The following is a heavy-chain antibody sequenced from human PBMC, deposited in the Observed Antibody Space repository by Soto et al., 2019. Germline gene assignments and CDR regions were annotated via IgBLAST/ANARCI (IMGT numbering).Heavy chain of an antibody. CDR1: GFTFSSYA. J-gene: IGHJ3*02. CDR3: AKGRDYDILTGSAIDAFDI. V-gene: IGHV3-23*01. D-gene: IGHD3-9*01. Sequence: EVQLLESGGGLVQPGGSLRLSCAASGFTFSSYAMSWVRQAPGKGLEWVSTVSGSGGSTYYADSVKGRFTISRDNSKNTLYLQMNSLRAEDTAVYYCAKGRDYDILTGSAIDAFDIWGQGTMVTVSS. CDR2: VSGSGGST.